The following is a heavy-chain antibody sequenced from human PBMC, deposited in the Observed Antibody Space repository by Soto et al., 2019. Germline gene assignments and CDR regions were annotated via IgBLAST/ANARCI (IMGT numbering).Heavy chain of an antibody. V-gene: IGHV4-30-2*01. CDR3: ARSYSGGDAYFDS. D-gene: IGHD2-21*02. J-gene: IGHJ4*02. CDR1: GGSISSGGYA. CDR2: IYQSGST. Sequence: TLSLTCAVSGGSISSGGYAWAWIRQPPGKGLEWVGYIYQSGSTYYNPSLKSRVTIAADRSKNQFSLNLASVTAADTAVYYCARSYSGGDAYFDSWGQGTVVTV.